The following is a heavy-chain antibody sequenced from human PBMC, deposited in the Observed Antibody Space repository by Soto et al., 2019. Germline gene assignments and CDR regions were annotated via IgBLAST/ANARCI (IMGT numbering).Heavy chain of an antibody. CDR2: IDSDGSST. CDR3: ARASSDWSNDY. V-gene: IGHV3-74*03. J-gene: IGHJ4*02. Sequence: GGSLRLSCAASGFTFSGYWMYWVRQAPGRGLVWVSRIDSDGSSTTYADSVRGRFTISRDNAKNTLYLQMNSLRAEDTAVYYCARASSDWSNDYWGQGTLVTVSS. CDR1: GFTFSGYW. D-gene: IGHD6-19*01.